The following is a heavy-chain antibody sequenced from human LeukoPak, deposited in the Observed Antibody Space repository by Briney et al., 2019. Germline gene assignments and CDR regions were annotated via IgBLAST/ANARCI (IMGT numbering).Heavy chain of an antibody. Sequence: PGGSLRLYCAASGFTFSSYAVSWVRQAPGKGLEWVSAISSSGGNTYYADSVKGRFTISRDNSKNTLYLQMNSLRAEDTAVYYCAQVVLSAGVNYWGQGTLVTVSS. CDR1: GFTFSSYA. D-gene: IGHD6-13*01. J-gene: IGHJ4*02. CDR3: AQVVLSAGVNY. CDR2: ISSSGGNT. V-gene: IGHV3-23*01.